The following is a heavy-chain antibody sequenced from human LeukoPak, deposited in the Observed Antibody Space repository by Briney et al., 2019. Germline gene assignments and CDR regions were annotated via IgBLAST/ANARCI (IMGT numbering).Heavy chain of an antibody. V-gene: IGHV4-59*08. D-gene: IGHD2-2*01. CDR1: GGSISSYH. CDR3: ARGAGYCSSTSCLYYYYYMDV. J-gene: IGHJ6*03. Sequence: SETLSLTCTVSGGSISSYHWSWIRQPPGKGLEWIGYIYYSGSTNYNPSLKSRVTISVDTSKNQFSLKLSSVTAADTAVYYRARGAGYCSSTSCLYYYYYMDVWGKGTTVTISS. CDR2: IYYSGST.